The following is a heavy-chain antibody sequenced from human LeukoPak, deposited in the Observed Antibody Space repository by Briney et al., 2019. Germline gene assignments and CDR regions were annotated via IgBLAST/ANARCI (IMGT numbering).Heavy chain of an antibody. CDR2: INSDGSST. J-gene: IGHJ6*03. D-gene: IGHD5-12*01. CDR3: SRGWGAYSDYDWEPYHYYMDV. CDR1: GFTFNTYW. V-gene: IGHV3-74*01. Sequence: GGSLRLSCAASGFTFNTYWMHWVRQTPGKGLVWVSRINSDGSSTNYADSVKGRFTISRDSAKNTLYLQMHSLRDEDTAVYYCSRGWGAYSDYDWEPYHYYMDVWGKGTTVTVSS.